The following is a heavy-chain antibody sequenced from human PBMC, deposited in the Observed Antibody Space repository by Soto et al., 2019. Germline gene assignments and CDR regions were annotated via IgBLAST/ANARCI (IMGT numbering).Heavy chain of an antibody. D-gene: IGHD3-22*01. CDR1: GFTFSSYS. CDR3: ARDLDYYDSRGFDI. J-gene: IGHJ3*02. Sequence: GGSLRLSCAASGFTFSSYSMNWVRQAPGKGLEWVSYISSSSSIIYYADSVKGRFTISRDNAKNSLYLQMNSLRDEDTAVYYCARDLDYYDSRGFDIWGQGTMVTVS. V-gene: IGHV3-48*02. CDR2: ISSSSSII.